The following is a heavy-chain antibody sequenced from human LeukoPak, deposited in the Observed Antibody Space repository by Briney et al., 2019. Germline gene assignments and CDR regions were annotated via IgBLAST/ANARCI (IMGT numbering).Heavy chain of an antibody. CDR2: IYSGGST. Sequence: GGSLRLSCAASGFTVSSNYMSWVRQAPGKGLEWVSVIYSGGSTYYADSVKGRFTISRDNSKNTLYLQMNSLRAEDTAVYYCARDPTRHYYDSSGYGPWGQGTLVTVSS. CDR3: ARDPTRHYYDSSGYGP. J-gene: IGHJ5*02. CDR1: GFTVSSNY. V-gene: IGHV3-66*02. D-gene: IGHD3-22*01.